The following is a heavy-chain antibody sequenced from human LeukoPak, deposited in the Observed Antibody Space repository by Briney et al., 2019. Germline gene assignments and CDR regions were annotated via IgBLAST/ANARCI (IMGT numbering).Heavy chain of an antibody. Sequence: GGSLRLSCAASGFSFGDYAMNWVRQAPGKGLEWVAGVHYNEDKTSYADSVKGRFTISRDNSKNSLYPQINSLRVEDTALYFCARGQWLTELYFDYWGQGSQVTVSS. V-gene: IGHV3-20*04. J-gene: IGHJ4*02. CDR3: ARGQWLTELYFDY. D-gene: IGHD3-22*01. CDR1: GFSFGDYA. CDR2: VHYNEDKT.